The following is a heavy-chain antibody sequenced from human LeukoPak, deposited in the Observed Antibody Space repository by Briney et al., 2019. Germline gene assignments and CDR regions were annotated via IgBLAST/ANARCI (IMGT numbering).Heavy chain of an antibody. CDR2: INQYGREK. CDR3: ARERDGRFFDY. D-gene: IGHD5-24*01. J-gene: IGHJ4*02. CDR1: GLLFRSYW. V-gene: IGHV3-7*01. Sequence: TGGSLRLSCEVSGLLFRSYWMSWVRQAPGKGLEGVANINQYGREKYFVDSVRGRFTISRDNAKNSLHLQMNTLRAEDTAVYYCARERDGRFFDYWGQGTLVSVSS.